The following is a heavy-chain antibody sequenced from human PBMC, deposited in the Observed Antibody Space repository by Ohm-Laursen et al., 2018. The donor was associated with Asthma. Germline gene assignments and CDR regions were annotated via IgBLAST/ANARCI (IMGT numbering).Heavy chain of an antibody. CDR2: ISYDGSNK. V-gene: IGHV3-30*03. Sequence: SLRLSCTASGFTFSSYGMHWVRQAPGKGLEWVAVISYDGSNKYYADSVKGRFTISRDNSKNTLYLQMNSLRAEDTAVYYCARERYDSSGYYFDYWGQGPLVTVSS. CDR3: ARERYDSSGYYFDY. D-gene: IGHD3-22*01. CDR1: GFTFSSYG. J-gene: IGHJ4*02.